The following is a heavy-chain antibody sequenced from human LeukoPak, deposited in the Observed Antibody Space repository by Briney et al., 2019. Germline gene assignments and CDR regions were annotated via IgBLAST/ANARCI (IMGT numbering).Heavy chain of an antibody. Sequence: GGSLRLSCAASGFTFSDYWMSWVRQAPGKGLEWMANIRQDATEKYYVDSVKGRFTISRDNAKMSVLLQMNSLRADDTAVYYCARLTARRGTLDYWGQGTLVTVSS. V-gene: IGHV3-7*03. J-gene: IGHJ4*02. CDR1: GFTFSDYW. D-gene: IGHD6-6*01. CDR3: ARLTARRGTLDY. CDR2: IRQDATEK.